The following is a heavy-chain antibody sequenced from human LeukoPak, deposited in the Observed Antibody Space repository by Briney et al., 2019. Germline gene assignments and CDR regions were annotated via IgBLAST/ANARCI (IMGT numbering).Heavy chain of an antibody. J-gene: IGHJ3*02. CDR3: ARDRFREAFDI. CDR2: IYTSGST. Sequence: SQTLSLTCTVSGGSISSGSYYWSWIRQPAGKGLEWIGRIYTSGSTNYNPSLKSRVTISVDTSKNQFSLKLSSVTAADTAVYYCARDRFREAFDIWGQGTMVTVSS. CDR1: GGSISSGSYY. V-gene: IGHV4-61*02. D-gene: IGHD3-16*01.